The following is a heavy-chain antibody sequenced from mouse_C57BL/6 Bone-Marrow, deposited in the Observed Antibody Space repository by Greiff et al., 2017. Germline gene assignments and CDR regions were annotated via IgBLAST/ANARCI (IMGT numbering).Heavy chain of an antibody. CDR3: ARKGYGNFDV. Sequence: QVQLQQPGAELVMPGASVKLSCKASGYTFTSYWMHWVKQRPGQGLEWIGAIDPSDSYTNYNQKFKGKSTLTVDKSSSTAYMQLSSLTSEDSAVCYCARKGYGNFDVWGTGTTVTVSS. V-gene: IGHV1-69*01. J-gene: IGHJ1*03. CDR2: IDPSDSYT. CDR1: GYTFTSYW. D-gene: IGHD3-1*01.